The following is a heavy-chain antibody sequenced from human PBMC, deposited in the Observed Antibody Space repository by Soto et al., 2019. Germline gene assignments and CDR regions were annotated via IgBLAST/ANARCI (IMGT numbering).Heavy chain of an antibody. J-gene: IGHJ6*02. V-gene: IGHV1-2*02. CDR1: GYTFPRHY. CDR3: ARVSPVRIYYYYYGMDV. Sequence: ASVKVSWQASGYTFPRHYKHWVRKAPGQGLEWMGWINPNSGGKNYAQKFQGRVTMTRDTSISTAYMELSRLRSDDTAVYYCARVSPVRIYYYYYGMDVWGQGTTVTVS. CDR2: INPNSGGK.